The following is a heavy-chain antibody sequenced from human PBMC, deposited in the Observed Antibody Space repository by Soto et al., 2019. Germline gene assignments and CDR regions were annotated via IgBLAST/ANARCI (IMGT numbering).Heavy chain of an antibody. J-gene: IGHJ6*02. V-gene: IGHV3-21*01. D-gene: IGHD3-22*01. CDR2: ISSSSSYI. Sequence: LRLSCAASGFTFSSYSMNWVRQAPGKGLEWVSSISSSSSYIYYADSVKGRFTISRDNAKNSLYLQMNSLRAEDTAVYYCARDRFRYYYDSSGPGGMDVWGQGTTVTVSS. CDR3: ARDRFRYYYDSSGPGGMDV. CDR1: GFTFSSYS.